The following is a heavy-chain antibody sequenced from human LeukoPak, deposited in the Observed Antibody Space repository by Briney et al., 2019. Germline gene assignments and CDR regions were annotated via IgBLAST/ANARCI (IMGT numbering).Heavy chain of an antibody. V-gene: IGHV4-59*11. CDR1: GGSISSHY. Sequence: SETLSLTCTVSGGSISSHYWNWIRQPPGKGLEYIGYIDYSGITEYNPSLKSRVTISADTSKNQLSLKVRFVTAADTAVYYCAPSSYYHDAFDYWGPGTLVTVSS. D-gene: IGHD3-3*01. CDR3: APSSYYHDAFDY. J-gene: IGHJ4*02. CDR2: IDYSGIT.